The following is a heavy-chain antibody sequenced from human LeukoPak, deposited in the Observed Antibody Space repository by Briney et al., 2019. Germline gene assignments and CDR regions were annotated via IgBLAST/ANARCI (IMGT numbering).Heavy chain of an antibody. J-gene: IGHJ4*02. D-gene: IGHD1-26*01. CDR3: AKDMGRRGSWCNFDY. V-gene: IGHV3-9*01. CDR2: ISWNSGSI. Sequence: GGSLRLSCAASGFTFDDYAMHWVRQAPGKGLEWVSGISWNSGSIGYADSVKGRFTISRDNAKNSLYLQMNSLRAEDTALYYCAKDMGRRGSWCNFDYWGQGTLVTVSS. CDR1: GFTFDDYA.